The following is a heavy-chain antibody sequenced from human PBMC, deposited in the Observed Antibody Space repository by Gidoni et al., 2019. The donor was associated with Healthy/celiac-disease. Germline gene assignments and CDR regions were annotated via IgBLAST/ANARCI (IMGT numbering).Heavy chain of an antibody. CDR3: ARIPGDRGGAFDI. V-gene: IGHV2-70*15. CDR2: IDWDDDK. J-gene: IGHJ3*02. Sequence: QVTLRESGPALVKPTQTLTRTCTFSGFSLSTSGMCVSWIRQPPGKALEWLARIDWDDDKYYHTTLKTRLTISKETSKNQVVLTMTNMDPVDTATYYCARIPGDRGGAFDIWGQGTMVTVSS. CDR1: GFSLSTSGMC. D-gene: IGHD1-26*01.